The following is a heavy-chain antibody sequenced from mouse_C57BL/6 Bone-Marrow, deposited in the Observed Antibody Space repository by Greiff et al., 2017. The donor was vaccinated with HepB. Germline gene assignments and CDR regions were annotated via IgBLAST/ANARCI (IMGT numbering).Heavy chain of an antibody. J-gene: IGHJ1*03. D-gene: IGHD1-1*01. Sequence: EVQLVESGGGLVQPGGSMKLSCAASGFTFSDAWMDWVRQSAEKGLEWVAEIINKANNHATYYAESVKGRFTISRDDSKSSVYLQMNSLRAEDTGIYYCTSGTTVVATPATSWYFDVWGTGTTVTVSS. CDR1: GFTFSDAW. CDR2: IINKANNHAT. V-gene: IGHV6-6*01. CDR3: TSGTTVVATPATSWYFDV.